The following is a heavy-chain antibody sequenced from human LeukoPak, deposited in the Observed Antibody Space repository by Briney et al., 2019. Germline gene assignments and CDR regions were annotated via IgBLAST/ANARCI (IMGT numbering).Heavy chain of an antibody. Sequence: SETLSLTCAVYGGSFSGYYWSWIRQPPGKGLEWIGEINHSGSTNYNPSLKSRVTISVDTSKNQFSLKLSSVTAADTAVYYCARGFPPHDYVWGSHRLYYFDYWGQGTLVTVSS. CDR2: INHSGST. CDR3: ARGFPPHDYVWGSHRLYYFDY. D-gene: IGHD3-16*02. J-gene: IGHJ4*02. V-gene: IGHV4-34*01. CDR1: GGSFSGYY.